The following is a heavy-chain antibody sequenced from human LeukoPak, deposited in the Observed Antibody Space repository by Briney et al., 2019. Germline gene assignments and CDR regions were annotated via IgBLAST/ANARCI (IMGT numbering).Heavy chain of an antibody. CDR3: AKGKPRIAASRFQYFDY. CDR2: ISGSGGST. CDR1: GFTFSSYA. V-gene: IGHV3-23*01. J-gene: IGHJ4*02. D-gene: IGHD6-13*01. Sequence: GGSLRPSCAASGFTFSSYAMSWVRQPPGKGLEWVSAISGSGGSTYYADSVKGRFTISRDNSKNTLYLQMNSLGAEDTAVYYCAKGKPRIAASRFQYFDYWGQGTLVTVSS.